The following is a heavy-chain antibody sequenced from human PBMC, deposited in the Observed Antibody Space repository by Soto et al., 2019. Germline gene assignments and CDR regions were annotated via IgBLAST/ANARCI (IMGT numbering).Heavy chain of an antibody. J-gene: IGHJ6*03. CDR2: ISSSSSTI. V-gene: IGHV3-48*01. D-gene: IGHD2-15*01. CDR3: ATGYCSGGSCYLHYMDV. Sequence: PGGSLRLSCAASGFTFSSYSMNWVRQAPGKGLEWVSYISSSSSTIYYADSVKGRFTISRDNAKNSLYLQMNSLRAEDTAVYYCATGYCSGGSCYLHYMDVWGKGTTVTVSS. CDR1: GFTFSSYS.